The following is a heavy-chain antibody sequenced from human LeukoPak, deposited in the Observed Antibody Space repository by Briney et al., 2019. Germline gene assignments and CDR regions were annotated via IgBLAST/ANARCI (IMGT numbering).Heavy chain of an antibody. CDR2: IKQDGSEK. D-gene: IGHD7-27*01. Sequence: GGSLRLSCAASGLTFSSYWMSWVRQAPGKGLEWVANIKQDGSEKYYVDSVKGRFTISRDNAKNSLYLQMNSLRAEDTAVYYCARDLFFLPGVLWSGFDYWGQGTLVTVSS. V-gene: IGHV3-7*01. J-gene: IGHJ4*02. CDR3: ARDLFFLPGVLWSGFDY. CDR1: GLTFSSYW.